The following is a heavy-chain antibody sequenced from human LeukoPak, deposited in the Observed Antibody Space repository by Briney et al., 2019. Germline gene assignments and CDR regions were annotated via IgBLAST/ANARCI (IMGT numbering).Heavy chain of an antibody. CDR1: GYTFTNYG. J-gene: IGHJ5*02. V-gene: IGHV1-18*01. D-gene: IGHD3-10*01. CDR2: ISAYNGNT. Sequence: ASVKVSCKASGYTFTNYGISWVRQAPGQGLEWMGWISAYNGNTNYAQKLQGRVTMTTGTSTSTAYMELRSLRSDDTAVYYCARQMYGSGSNWFDPWGQGTLVTVSS. CDR3: ARQMYGSGSNWFDP.